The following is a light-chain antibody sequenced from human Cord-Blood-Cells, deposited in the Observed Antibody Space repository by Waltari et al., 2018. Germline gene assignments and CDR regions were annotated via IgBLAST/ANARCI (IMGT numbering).Light chain of an antibody. CDR1: QSVLYSSNNKNY. V-gene: IGKV4-1*01. Sequence: DIVMTQSPDPLAVSLGERATINCKSSQSVLYSSNNKNYLAWYQQKPGQSPKLLIYWASTRESGVHDRFSGSGSGTDFTLTISSLQAEDVAVYYCQQYYSTPTFGQGTRLEIK. CDR3: QQYYSTPT. J-gene: IGKJ5*01. CDR2: WAS.